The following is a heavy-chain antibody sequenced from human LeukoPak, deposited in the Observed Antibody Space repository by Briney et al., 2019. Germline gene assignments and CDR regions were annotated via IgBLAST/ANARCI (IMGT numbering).Heavy chain of an antibody. Sequence: SETLSLTCTVSGGSISSYYWSWIRQPPGKGLEWIGYIYYSGSTNYNPSLKSRVTISVDTSKNQFSLKLSSVTAADTAVYYCASYSSSWYVGGFDYWGQGTLVTVSS. J-gene: IGHJ4*02. V-gene: IGHV4-59*01. CDR1: GGSISSYY. D-gene: IGHD6-13*01. CDR2: IYYSGST. CDR3: ASYSSSWYVGGFDY.